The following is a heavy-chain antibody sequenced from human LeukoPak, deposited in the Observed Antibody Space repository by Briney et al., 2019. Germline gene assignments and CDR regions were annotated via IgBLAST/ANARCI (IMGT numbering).Heavy chain of an antibody. CDR3: ARDLGGGTSMDV. J-gene: IGHJ6*03. D-gene: IGHD2-15*01. CDR2: ISSSSSYI. CDR1: GFTVSTNY. V-gene: IGHV3-21*01. Sequence: GGSLRLSCAASGFTVSTNYMSWVRQAPGKGLEWVSSISSSSSYIYYADSVKGRFTISRDNAKNSLYLQMNSLRAEDTAVYYCARDLGGGTSMDVWGKGTTVTVSS.